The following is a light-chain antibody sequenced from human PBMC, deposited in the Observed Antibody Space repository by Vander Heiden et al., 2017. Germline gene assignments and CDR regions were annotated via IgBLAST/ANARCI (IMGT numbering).Light chain of an antibody. CDR2: LGS. J-gene: IGKJ3*01. CDR3: MQALRLRPVT. Sequence: DLVMTQSPLSLPVPPGEPCSFPCMPSQSLLPSNGSIYLFCLLQTPRLSPHLLIYLGSNRASGVPDWFSSSGSSTVFTLNISRVEAEYVVVYYCMQALRLRPVTFGQGTKVDIK. CDR1: QSLLPSNGSIY. V-gene: IGKV2-28*01.